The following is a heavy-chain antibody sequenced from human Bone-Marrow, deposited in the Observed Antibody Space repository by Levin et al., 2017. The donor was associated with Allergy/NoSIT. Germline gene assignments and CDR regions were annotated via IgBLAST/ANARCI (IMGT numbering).Heavy chain of an antibody. Sequence: HTGGSLRLSCAASGFTVSSNYMSWVRQAPGKGLEWVSVIYSGGSTYYADSVKGRFTISRDNSRNTLYLQMNSLRAEDTAVYYCARASSGYYFGGLDYWGQGTLVTVSS. CDR2: IYSGGST. CDR1: GFTVSSNY. D-gene: IGHD3-22*01. V-gene: IGHV3-53*01. CDR3: ARASSGYYFGGLDY. J-gene: IGHJ4*02.